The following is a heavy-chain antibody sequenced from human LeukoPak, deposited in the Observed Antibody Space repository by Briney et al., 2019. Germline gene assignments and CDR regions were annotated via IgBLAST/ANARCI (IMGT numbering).Heavy chain of an antibody. CDR1: GFTFSNAW. CDR3: AKGYSAYDVDY. Sequence: PGGSLRLSCAASGFTFSNAWMSWVRQAPGKGLEWVGRIKSKTDGGTTDYAAPVKGRFTISRDDSKNTLYLQMNSLRAEDTAVYYCAKGYSAYDVDYWGQGTLVTVSS. D-gene: IGHD5-12*01. V-gene: IGHV3-15*01. J-gene: IGHJ4*02. CDR2: IKSKTDGGTT.